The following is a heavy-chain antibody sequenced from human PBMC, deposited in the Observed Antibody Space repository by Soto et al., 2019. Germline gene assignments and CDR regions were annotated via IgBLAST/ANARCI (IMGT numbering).Heavy chain of an antibody. V-gene: IGHV4-59*01. CDR1: GGSISSYY. CDR2: IYYSGST. D-gene: IGHD3-22*01. Sequence: LSLTCTVSGGSISSYYWSWIRQPPGKGLEWIGYIYYSGSTNYNPSLKSRVTISVDTSKNQFSLKLSSVTAADTAVYYCARDGGGEGNTYYYDSTGPDDFDIWGQGTMVTVSS. CDR3: ARDGGGEGNTYYYDSTGPDDFDI. J-gene: IGHJ3*02.